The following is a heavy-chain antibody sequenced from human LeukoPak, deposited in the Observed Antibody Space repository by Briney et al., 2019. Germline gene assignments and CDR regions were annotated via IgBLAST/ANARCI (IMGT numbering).Heavy chain of an antibody. V-gene: IGHV4-34*01. CDR1: GGSFSGYY. J-gene: IGHJ6*02. Sequence: SETLSLTCAVYGGSFSGYYWSWIRQPPGKGLEWIGEINHSGSTNYNPSLKSRVTISVDTSKNQFSLKLSSVTAADTAVYYCARGYYDSSGYYQSLLYYYYGMGVWGQGTTVTVSS. CDR2: INHSGST. CDR3: ARGYYDSSGYYQSLLYYYYGMGV. D-gene: IGHD3-22*01.